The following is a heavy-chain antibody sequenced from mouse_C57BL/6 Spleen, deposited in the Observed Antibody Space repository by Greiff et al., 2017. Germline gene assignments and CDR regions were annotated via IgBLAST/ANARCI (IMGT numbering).Heavy chain of an antibody. D-gene: IGHD2-3*01. CDR3: ARSDGYPFTY. Sequence: QVQLQQPGAELVKPGASVKLSCKASGYTFTSYWMHWVKRRPGQGLEWIGMIHPNSGSTNYNEQLKSKATLTVDKSSSTAYMQLSSLTSEDSAVYYCARSDGYPFTYWGQGTLVTVSA. CDR2: IHPNSGST. CDR1: GYTFTSYW. J-gene: IGHJ3*01. V-gene: IGHV1-64*01.